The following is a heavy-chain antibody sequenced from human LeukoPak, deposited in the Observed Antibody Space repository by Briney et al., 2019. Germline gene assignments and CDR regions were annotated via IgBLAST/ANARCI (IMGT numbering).Heavy chain of an antibody. CDR3: ARVCEGYSYGSFYYYMDV. CDR1: GGSISSSSYY. V-gene: IGHV4-39*07. D-gene: IGHD5-18*01. CDR2: IYYSGST. J-gene: IGHJ6*03. Sequence: SETLSLTCTVSGGSISSSSYYWGWIRQPPGKGLEWIGSIYYSGSTYYNPSLKSRVTISVDTSKNQFSLKLSSVTAADTAVYYCARVCEGYSYGSFYYYMDVWGKGTTVTVSS.